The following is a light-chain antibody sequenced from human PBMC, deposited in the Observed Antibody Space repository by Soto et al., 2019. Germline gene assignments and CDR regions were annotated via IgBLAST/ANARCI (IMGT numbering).Light chain of an antibody. J-gene: IGKJ4*01. CDR2: DAP. CDR1: QSVTSF. Sequence: EIVLTQSPATLSLSPGERATLSCRASQSVTSFLAWYQQKPGQAPRLLIYDAPNRATGIPARFSGSGSGTDFTLTISSLEPEDFAVYYCQQRSNWRTFGGGTKVDIK. CDR3: QQRSNWRT. V-gene: IGKV3-11*01.